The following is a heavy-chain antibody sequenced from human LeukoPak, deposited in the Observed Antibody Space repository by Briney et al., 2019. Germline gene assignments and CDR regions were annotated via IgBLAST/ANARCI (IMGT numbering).Heavy chain of an antibody. V-gene: IGHV3-21*01. CDR3: ARGLGTGTIFY. D-gene: IGHD1-7*01. CDR1: GFTFSSYS. Sequence: GGSLRLSCAASGFTFSSYSMIWVRQAPGKGLEWVSSISSSSSYIYYADSVKGRFTISRDNAKNSLYLQMNSLRAEDTAVYYCARGLGTGTIFYWGQGTLVTVSS. CDR2: ISSSSSYI. J-gene: IGHJ4*02.